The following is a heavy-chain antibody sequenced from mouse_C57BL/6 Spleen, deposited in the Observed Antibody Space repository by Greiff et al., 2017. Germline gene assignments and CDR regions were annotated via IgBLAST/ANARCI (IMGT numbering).Heavy chain of an antibody. Sequence: EVQRVESGEGLVKPGGSLKLSCAASGFTFSSYAMSWVRQTPEKRLEWVAYISSGGDYIYYADTVKGRFTISRDNARNTLYLQMSSLKSEDTAMYYCTRDDGSSSWYFDVWGTGTTVTVSS. D-gene: IGHD1-1*01. CDR3: TRDDGSSSWYFDV. V-gene: IGHV5-9-1*02. J-gene: IGHJ1*03. CDR2: ISSGGDYI. CDR1: GFTFSSYA.